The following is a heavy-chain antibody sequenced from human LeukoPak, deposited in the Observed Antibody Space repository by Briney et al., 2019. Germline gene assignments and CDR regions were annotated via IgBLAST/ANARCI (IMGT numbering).Heavy chain of an antibody. CDR3: ARTQQQLVLGY. D-gene: IGHD6-13*01. V-gene: IGHV4-34*01. J-gene: IGHJ4*02. CDR1: GGSFSGYY. CDR2: INHGGST. Sequence: SETLSLTCAVYGGSFSGYYWNWIRQPPGKGLEWIGEINHGGSTNYNPSLKSRVTISVDTSKNQFSLKLSSVTAADTAVYYCARTQQQLVLGYWGQGTLVTVSS.